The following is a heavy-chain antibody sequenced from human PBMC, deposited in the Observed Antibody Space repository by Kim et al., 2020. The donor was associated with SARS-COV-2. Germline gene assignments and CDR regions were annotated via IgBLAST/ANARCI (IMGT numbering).Heavy chain of an antibody. CDR2: ISGDGGFT. J-gene: IGHJ6*02. V-gene: IGHV3-43*02. Sequence: GGSLRLSCAASGFAFDDYAMHWVRQAPGKGLEWVSLISGDGGFTFYADSVKGRFTISRDNSKNSLYLEMNSLGTADTAFYYCAKDVSHTAMVYYYYGMDVWGQGTTVTVSS. CDR1: GFAFDDYA. CDR3: AKDVSHTAMVYYYYGMDV. D-gene: IGHD5-18*01.